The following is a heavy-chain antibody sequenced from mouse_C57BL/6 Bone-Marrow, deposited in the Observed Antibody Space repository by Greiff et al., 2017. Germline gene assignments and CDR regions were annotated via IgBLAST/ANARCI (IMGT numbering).Heavy chain of an antibody. J-gene: IGHJ2*01. V-gene: IGHV1-81*01. CDR1: GYTFTSYG. CDR2: IYPRSGNT. D-gene: IGHD1-1*01. Sequence: QVQLQQSGAELARPGASVKLSCKASGYTFTSYGISWVKQRTGQGLEWIGEIYPRSGNTYYNEKFKGKATLTADKSSSTAYMELRSLTSEDSAVYFCALITTVVGYFDYWGQGTTRTVSS. CDR3: ALITTVVGYFDY.